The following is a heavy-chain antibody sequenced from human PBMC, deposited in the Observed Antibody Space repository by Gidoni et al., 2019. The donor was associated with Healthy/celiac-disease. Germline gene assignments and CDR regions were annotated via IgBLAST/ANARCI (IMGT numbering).Heavy chain of an antibody. CDR3: AKSLGLDDFWSGYYPATGAFDI. V-gene: IGHV3-30*02. Sequence: QVQLVESGGGVVQPGGSLRLSCAASGFTFSRSGMHWVRQAPGKGLEWVAFIRYDGSNKYYADSVKGRFTISRDNSKNTLYLQMNSLRAEDTAVYYCAKSLGLDDFWSGYYPATGAFDIWGQGTMVTVSS. J-gene: IGHJ3*02. CDR1: GFTFSRSG. D-gene: IGHD3-3*01. CDR2: IRYDGSNK.